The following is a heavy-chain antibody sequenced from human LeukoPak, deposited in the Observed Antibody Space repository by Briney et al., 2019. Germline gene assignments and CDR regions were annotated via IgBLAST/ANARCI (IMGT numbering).Heavy chain of an antibody. CDR2: IYYSGST. V-gene: IGHV4-38-2*01. D-gene: IGHD4/OR15-4a*01. Sequence: GSLRLSCAASGFIFSGYGMHWIRQPPGKGLEWIGSIYYSGSTYYNPSLKSRVSISIDTSKNQFSLNLSSVTAADTAVYYCASRADGAFDYWGQGILVTVSS. CDR3: ASRADGAFDY. CDR1: GFIFSGYG. J-gene: IGHJ4*02.